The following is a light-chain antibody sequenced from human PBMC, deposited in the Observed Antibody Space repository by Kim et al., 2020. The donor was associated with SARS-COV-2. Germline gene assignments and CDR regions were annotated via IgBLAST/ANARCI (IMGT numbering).Light chain of an antibody. V-gene: IGKV1-5*03. J-gene: IGKJ2*01. CDR1: QSISTW. CDR2: KAS. CDR3: QQCKTYPYT. Sequence: SASVGTSVTITCRASQSISTWLAWYQQKPGKPPTLLIYKASTSESGVPSRFSGSGSGTEFTLTISSLQPDDFATYYCQQCKTYPYTFGQGTKLEI.